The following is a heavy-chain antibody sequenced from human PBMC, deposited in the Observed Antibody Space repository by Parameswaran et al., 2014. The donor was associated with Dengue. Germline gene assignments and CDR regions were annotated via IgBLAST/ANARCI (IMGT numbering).Heavy chain of an antibody. CDR3: ARGPTSGYDYYYYYYMDV. D-gene: IGHD5-12*01. CDR2: IWYDGSNK. J-gene: IGHJ6*03. V-gene: IGHV3-33*01. Sequence: VRQMPGKGLEWVAVIWYDGSNKYYADSVKGRFTISRDNSKNTLYLQMNSLRAEDTAVYYCARGPTSGYDYYYYYYMDVWGKGTTVTVSS.